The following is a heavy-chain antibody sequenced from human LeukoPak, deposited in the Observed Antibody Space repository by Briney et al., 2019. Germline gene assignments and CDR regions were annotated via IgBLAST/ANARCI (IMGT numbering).Heavy chain of an antibody. J-gene: IGHJ4*02. CDR3: ARHYNHKTQFDY. V-gene: IGHV4-30-2*01. D-gene: IGHD3-10*01. Sequence: SQTLSLTCAVSGGSISSGGYSWSWIRQPPGKGLEWIGYIYHSGSTYYNPSLKSRVTISVDTSKNQFSLKLSSVTAADTAVYYCARHYNHKTQFDYWGQGTLVTVSS. CDR1: GGSISSGGYS. CDR2: IYHSGST.